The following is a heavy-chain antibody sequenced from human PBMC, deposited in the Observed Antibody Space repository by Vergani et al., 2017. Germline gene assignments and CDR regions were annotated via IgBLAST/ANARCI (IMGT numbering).Heavy chain of an antibody. Sequence: QVQLVQSGAEVKKPGASVKVSCKASGYTFTGYYMHWVRQAPGQGLEWMGWINPNSGGTNYAQKLQGRVTMTTDTSTSTAYMELRSLRSDDTAVYYCARGEVGYCTNGVCAFDYWGQGTLVTVSS. D-gene: IGHD2-8*01. CDR1: GYTFTGYY. CDR2: INPNSGGT. J-gene: IGHJ4*02. CDR3: ARGEVGYCTNGVCAFDY. V-gene: IGHV1-2*02.